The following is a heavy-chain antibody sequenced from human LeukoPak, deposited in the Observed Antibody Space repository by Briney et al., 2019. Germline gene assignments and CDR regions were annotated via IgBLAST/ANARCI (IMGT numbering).Heavy chain of an antibody. CDR2: INPNSGGT. J-gene: IGHJ5*02. D-gene: IGHD2-2*01. CDR1: GYTFTGYY. V-gene: IGHV1-2*02. CDR3: ARASAVVPAARNWFDP. Sequence: ASVKVSCKASGYTFTGYYMHWVRQAPGQGLEWMGWINPNSGGTNYAQKFQGRVTMTRDTSISTAYMELSRLRSDDTAVYYCARASAVVPAARNWFDPWGQGTLVTVSS.